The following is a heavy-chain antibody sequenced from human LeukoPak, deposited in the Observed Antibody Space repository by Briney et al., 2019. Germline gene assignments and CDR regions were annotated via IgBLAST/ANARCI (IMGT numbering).Heavy chain of an antibody. V-gene: IGHV1-18*01. D-gene: IGHD3-22*01. Sequence: GASVKVSCKASGYTFTSYGISWVRHAPGQGLEWMGWISAYNGNTNYAQKLQGRVTMTTDTSTSTAYMELRSLRSDDTAVYYCARVSRYYYDSSGLNWFDPWGQGTLVTVSS. J-gene: IGHJ5*02. CDR3: ARVSRYYYDSSGLNWFDP. CDR2: ISAYNGNT. CDR1: GYTFTSYG.